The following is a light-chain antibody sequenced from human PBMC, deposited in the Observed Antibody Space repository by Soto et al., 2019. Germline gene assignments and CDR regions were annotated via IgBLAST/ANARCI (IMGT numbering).Light chain of an antibody. CDR2: DAS. CDR3: QQYGNSPLT. Sequence: EIVMTQYPATLSVSPGERATLSCRASQSVSSNLAWYQQKPGQAPRLLIYDASSRATGIPDRFSGSGSGTDFTLTISRLEPEDFAVYYCQQYGNSPLTFGGGTKVDIK. J-gene: IGKJ4*01. CDR1: QSVSSN. V-gene: IGKV3-20*01.